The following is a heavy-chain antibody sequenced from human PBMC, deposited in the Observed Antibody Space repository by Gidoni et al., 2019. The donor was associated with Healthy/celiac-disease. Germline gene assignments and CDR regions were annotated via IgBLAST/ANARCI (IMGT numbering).Heavy chain of an antibody. D-gene: IGHD2-2*01. Sequence: EVQLVEAGGGLVKPGGSLRLSCPASGVTVSSYSMHWVLPAPGKGLEWVSSMSSSSSYIYYADSVKGRFIILRDNGQNSLYLQMNSLRAEDTAVYYCASDSKLPGGWGQGTMVTVSS. J-gene: IGHJ3*01. V-gene: IGHV3-21*01. CDR3: ASDSKLPGG. CDR2: MSSSSSYI. CDR1: GVTVSSYS.